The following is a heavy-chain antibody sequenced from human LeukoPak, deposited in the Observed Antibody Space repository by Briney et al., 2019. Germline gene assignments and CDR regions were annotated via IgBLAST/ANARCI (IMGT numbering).Heavy chain of an antibody. CDR1: GFTFDDYT. J-gene: IGHJ5*02. CDR2: ISWDGGST. CDR3: AKDRLISRDGRPRVRFPRFGWFDP. D-gene: IGHD3-3*02. Sequence: GGSLRLSCAASGFTFDDYTMHWVRQAPGKGLEWVSLISWDGGSTYYADSVKGRFTISRDNAKNSLYVQMNSLRAEDTALYYCAKDRLISRDGRPRVRFPRFGWFDPWGQGTLVTVSS. V-gene: IGHV3-43*01.